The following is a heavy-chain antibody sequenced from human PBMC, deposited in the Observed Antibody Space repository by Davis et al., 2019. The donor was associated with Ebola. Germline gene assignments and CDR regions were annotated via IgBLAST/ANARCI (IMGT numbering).Heavy chain of an antibody. CDR1: GYTFTSYD. V-gene: IGHV1-8*01. CDR3: ARELPDVVVVPAAIPPEDYYYGMDV. D-gene: IGHD2-2*02. J-gene: IGHJ6*02. CDR2: VNPNSGNT. Sequence: ASVKVSCKASGYTFTSYDINWVRQATGQGLEWMGWVNPNSGNTGYAQKFQGRVTMTRDTSISTAYMELSRLRSDDTAVYYCARELPDVVVVPAAIPPEDYYYGMDVWGQGTTVTVSS.